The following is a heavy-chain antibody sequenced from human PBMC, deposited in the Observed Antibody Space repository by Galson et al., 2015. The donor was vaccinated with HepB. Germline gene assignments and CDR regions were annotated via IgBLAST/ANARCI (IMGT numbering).Heavy chain of an antibody. V-gene: IGHV1-18*04. CDR2: ISAYNGNT. D-gene: IGHD4-17*01. CDR3: ARDARVWGDYPFGGMDV. Sequence: SVKVSCKASGYTFTSYGISWVRQAPGQGLEWMGWISAYNGNTNYAQKLQGRVTMTTDTSTSTAYMELRSLRSDDTAVYYCARDARVWGDYPFGGMDVWGQGTTVTVSS. J-gene: IGHJ6*02. CDR1: GYTFTSYG.